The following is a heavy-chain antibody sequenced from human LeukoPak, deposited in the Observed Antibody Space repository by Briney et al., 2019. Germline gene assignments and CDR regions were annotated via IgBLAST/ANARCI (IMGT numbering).Heavy chain of an antibody. CDR2: ISSSSSYI. V-gene: IGHV3-21*04. J-gene: IGHJ4*02. D-gene: IGHD4-17*01. CDR1: GFTFSSYS. Sequence: GGSLRLSCAASGFTFSSYSMNWVRQAPGKGLEWVSSISSSSSYIYYADSVKGRFTISRDNSKNTLYLQMNSLRAEDTAVYYCAKVPHDYGDYGPRWYHFDYWGQGTLVTVSS. CDR3: AKVPHDYGDYGPRWYHFDY.